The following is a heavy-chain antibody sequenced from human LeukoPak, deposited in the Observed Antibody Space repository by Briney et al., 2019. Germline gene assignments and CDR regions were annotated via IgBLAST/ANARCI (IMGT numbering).Heavy chain of an antibody. CDR2: IYYSGST. D-gene: IGHD3-16*01. CDR3: ARDMSGGGWFDP. CDR1: GGSISSYY. J-gene: IGHJ5*02. V-gene: IGHV4-59*01. Sequence: SSETLSLTCTVSGGSISSYYWSWIRQPPGKGLEWIGYIYYSGSTNYNPSLKSRVTISVDTSKNQFSLKLSSVTAAGTAVYYCARDMSGGGWFDPWGQGTLVTVSS.